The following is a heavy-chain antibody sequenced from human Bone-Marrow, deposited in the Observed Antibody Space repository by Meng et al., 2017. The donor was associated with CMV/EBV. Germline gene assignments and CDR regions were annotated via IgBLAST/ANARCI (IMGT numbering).Heavy chain of an antibody. V-gene: IGHV3-7*01. CDR2: IKQDGSEK. CDR1: GFTFSSYS. D-gene: IGHD2-2*01. J-gene: IGHJ6*02. Sequence: GGSLRLSCAASGFTFSSYSMNWVRQAPGKGLEWVANIKQDGSEKYYVDSVKGRFTISRDNAKNSLYLQMNSLRAEDTAVYYCATPPAFYYGMDVWGQGNTVTVSS. CDR3: ATPPAFYYGMDV.